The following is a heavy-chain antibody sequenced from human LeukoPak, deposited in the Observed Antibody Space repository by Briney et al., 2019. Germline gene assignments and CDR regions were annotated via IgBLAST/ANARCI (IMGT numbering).Heavy chain of an antibody. D-gene: IGHD1-26*01. CDR2: IHYSGNT. CDR3: ARGGNYWPQWWFDP. Sequence: SETLSPTCTVSGGSISSYYWSWIRQPPGKGLEWIGYIHYSGNTNYNPSLKSRVTISLVTSKNQFSLELNSVTPADTAVYYCARGGNYWPQWWFDPWGRGTLVSVSS. J-gene: IGHJ5*02. V-gene: IGHV4-59*01. CDR1: GGSISSYY.